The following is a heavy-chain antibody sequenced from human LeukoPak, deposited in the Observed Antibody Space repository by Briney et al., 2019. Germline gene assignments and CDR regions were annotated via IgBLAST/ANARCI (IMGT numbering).Heavy chain of an antibody. J-gene: IGHJ3*02. V-gene: IGHV4-61*02. CDR2: IYTSGST. Sequence: SETLSLTCTVSGDSNSSGNYYWSWIRQPAGKGLEWIGRIYTSGSTNYSPSLNSRVTISVDTSKNQFSLKLSSVTAADTAVYYCARAYYYDSSGSRDAFHIWGQGTMVTVSS. CDR3: ARAYYYDSSGSRDAFHI. D-gene: IGHD3-22*01. CDR1: GDSNSSGNYY.